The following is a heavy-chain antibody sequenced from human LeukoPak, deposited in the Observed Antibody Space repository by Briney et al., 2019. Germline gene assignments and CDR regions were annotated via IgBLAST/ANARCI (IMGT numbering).Heavy chain of an antibody. V-gene: IGHV4-59*01. D-gene: IGHD6-19*01. Sequence: SETLSLTCTVSGGSISNYYWSWIRQPPGKGLEWIGYIYSSGSTNYNPSLKSRVTISVDTSKNQFSLKLSSVTAADTAVYYCARRFSSGWWTFDYWGQGTLVTVSS. CDR1: GGSISNYY. J-gene: IGHJ4*02. CDR3: ARRFSSGWWTFDY. CDR2: IYSSGST.